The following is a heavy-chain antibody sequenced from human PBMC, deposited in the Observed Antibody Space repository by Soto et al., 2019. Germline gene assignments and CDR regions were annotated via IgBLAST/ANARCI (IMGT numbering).Heavy chain of an antibody. J-gene: IGHJ6*02. CDR1: GYSFTSYW. Sequence: PGESLKISCKGSGYSFTSYWIGWVRQMPGKGLEWMGIIYPGDSDTRYSPSFQGQVTISADKSISTAYLQWSSLKASDTAMYYCARHSEFYDILTGYYIGYYYGMDVWGQGTTVTVSS. CDR2: IYPGDSDT. D-gene: IGHD3-9*01. CDR3: ARHSEFYDILTGYYIGYYYGMDV. V-gene: IGHV5-51*01.